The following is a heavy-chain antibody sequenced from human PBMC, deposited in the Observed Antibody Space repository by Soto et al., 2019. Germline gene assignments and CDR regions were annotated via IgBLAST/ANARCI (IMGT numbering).Heavy chain of an antibody. V-gene: IGHV4-39*01. CDR3: ARQPDDYGDYVGSEVDYYYYMDV. CDR2: IYYSGST. J-gene: IGHJ6*03. Sequence: SETLSLTCTVSGGSISSSSYYWGWIRQPPGKGLEWIGSIYYSGSTYYNPSLKSRVTISVDTSKNQFSLKRSSVTAADTAVYYCARQPDDYGDYVGSEVDYYYYMDVWGKGTTVTVSS. CDR1: GGSISSSSYY. D-gene: IGHD4-17*01.